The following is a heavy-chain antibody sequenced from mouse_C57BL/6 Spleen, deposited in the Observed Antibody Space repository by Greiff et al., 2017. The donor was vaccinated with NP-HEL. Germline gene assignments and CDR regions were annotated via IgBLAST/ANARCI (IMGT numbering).Heavy chain of an antibody. J-gene: IGHJ3*01. CDR2: FYPGSGSI. D-gene: IGHD2-3*01. V-gene: IGHV1-62-2*01. Sequence: VQLQESGAELVKPGASVKLSCKASGYTFTEYTIHWVKQRSGQGLEWIGWFYPGSGSIKYNEKFKDKATLTADKSSSTVYMELSRLTSEDSAVYFCARHEARYDGYFAWFAYWGQGTLVTVSA. CDR3: ARHEARYDGYFAWFAY. CDR1: GYTFTEYT.